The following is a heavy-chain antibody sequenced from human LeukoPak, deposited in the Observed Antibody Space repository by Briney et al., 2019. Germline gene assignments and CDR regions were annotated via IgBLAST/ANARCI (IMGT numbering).Heavy chain of an antibody. D-gene: IGHD3-10*01. CDR2: ISRSGGST. V-gene: IGHV3-23*01. Sequence: GGSLRLSCAASGFTFSYYGMNWVRQAPGKGLEWVSGISRSGGSTYYADSVKGRFTISRDSSRNTLYLQMNSLRAEDTAVYYCAKDASALWFGDLSYYFDNWGQGTLVTVSS. J-gene: IGHJ4*02. CDR3: AKDASALWFGDLSYYFDN. CDR1: GFTFSYYG.